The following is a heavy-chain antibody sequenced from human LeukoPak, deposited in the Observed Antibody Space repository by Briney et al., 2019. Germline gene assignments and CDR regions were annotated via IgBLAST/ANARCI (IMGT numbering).Heavy chain of an antibody. CDR3: ARDGGSSTKEPTGGYYYYGMDV. D-gene: IGHD1-1*01. CDR2: TYSDGST. V-gene: IGHV3-53*01. J-gene: IGHJ6*02. Sequence: GGSLRLFCAASGFTVSRNYMSWVRQAPGKGLEWVSLTYSDGSTSYTESVKGRFTISRDNSKNTLSLQLNSLRAEDTAVYYCARDGGSSTKEPTGGYYYYGMDVWGQGTTVTVFS. CDR1: GFTVSRNY.